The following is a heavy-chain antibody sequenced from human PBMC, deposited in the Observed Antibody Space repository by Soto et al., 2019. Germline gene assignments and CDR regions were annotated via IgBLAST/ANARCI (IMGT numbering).Heavy chain of an antibody. CDR2: INPSGGST. CDR3: ARDGRYYYDSSGYYPQDAFDV. CDR1: AYTFTSYD. J-gene: IGHJ3*01. D-gene: IGHD3-22*01. V-gene: IGHV1-46*03. Sequence: ASVKLSCKASAYTFTSYDMHWVRRAPGQGLEWMGIINPSGGSTSYAQKLQGRVTMTTDTSTSTACMELRSLRSDDTAVYYCARDGRYYYDSSGYYPQDAFDVWGQGTMVTVSS.